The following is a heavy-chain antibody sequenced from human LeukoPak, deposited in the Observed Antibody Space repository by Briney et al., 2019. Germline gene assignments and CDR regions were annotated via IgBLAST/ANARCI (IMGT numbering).Heavy chain of an antibody. CDR2: IDKHGNGK. CDR1: GFTFISW. CDR3: ARDAGWGYYDL. D-gene: IGHD1-26*01. V-gene: IGHV3-7*01. J-gene: IGHJ4*02. Sequence: GGSLRLSCVASGFTFISWVTWVRQAPGKGLEWVPNIDKHGNGKYYVDSVKGRFAISRDYATNSVFLQMNSLRAEDTSVYYCARDAGWGYYDLWGQGTPVTVSS.